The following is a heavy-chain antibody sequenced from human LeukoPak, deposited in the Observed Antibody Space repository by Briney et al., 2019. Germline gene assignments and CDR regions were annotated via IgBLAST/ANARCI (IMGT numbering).Heavy chain of an antibody. Sequence: GGSLRLSCAASGFTFSSYEMNWVRQAPGKGLEWVSLISWDGGSTYYADSVKGRFTISRDNSKNSLYLQMNSLRTEDTALYYCAKDNQDARATVLDYWGQGTLVTVSS. D-gene: IGHD4-11*01. CDR1: GFTFSSYE. CDR2: ISWDGGST. V-gene: IGHV3-43*01. J-gene: IGHJ4*02. CDR3: AKDNQDARATVLDY.